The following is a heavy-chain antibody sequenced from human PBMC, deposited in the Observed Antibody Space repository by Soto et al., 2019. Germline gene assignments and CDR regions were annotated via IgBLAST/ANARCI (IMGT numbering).Heavy chain of an antibody. D-gene: IGHD2-21*01. J-gene: IGHJ3*01. CDR2: IYYSGRT. V-gene: IGHV4-39*01. CDR1: GGSISRSTYY. Sequence: SETLSLTCTFSGGSISRSTYYWVWIRQPPGKGLEWIGSIYYSGRTDYSPSLKSRVTISIDTSKNQFSLKLSSVTTADTAVYYCARHATYCAGYCHDVLDVWGRGTVVTVSS. CDR3: ARHATYCAGYCHDVLDV.